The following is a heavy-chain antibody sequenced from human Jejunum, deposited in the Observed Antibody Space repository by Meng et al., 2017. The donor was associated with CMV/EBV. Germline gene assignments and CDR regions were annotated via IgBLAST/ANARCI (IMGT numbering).Heavy chain of an antibody. CDR2: ISDRGDFTAGNA. J-gene: IGHJ4*02. Sequence: YTMSWVRQAPGKGLEWVATISDRGDFTAGNAYYEASVKDRFTISRDNTKNTLFLRLSRLRDEDTAVYYCAKGNDRYHYGRGYCDQWGQGTLVTVSS. D-gene: IGHD3-10*01. V-gene: IGHV3-23*01. CDR3: AKGNDRYHYGRGYCDQ. CDR1: YT.